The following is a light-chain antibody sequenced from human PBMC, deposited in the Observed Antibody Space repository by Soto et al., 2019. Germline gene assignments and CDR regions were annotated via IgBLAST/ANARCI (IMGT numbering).Light chain of an antibody. CDR3: QSFDSSLNISI. V-gene: IGLV1-40*01. J-gene: IGLJ2*01. CDR1: SSNIGASFD. Sequence: QSVLTQPPSVSGAPGQRVTISCTGRSSNIGASFDVDWYRHLPGTAPKLLIYDNTNRPSGVPDRFSGSKSGTSASLAITGLQADDEADYYCQSFDSSLNISIFGGGTKLTVL. CDR2: DNT.